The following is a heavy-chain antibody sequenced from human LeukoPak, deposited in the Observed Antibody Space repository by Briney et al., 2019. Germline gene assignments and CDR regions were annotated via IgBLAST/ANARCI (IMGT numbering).Heavy chain of an antibody. CDR1: GFTVSSTY. Sequence: GGSLRLSCAASGFTVSSTYMHWVRQAPGKGLEWIAVIYSGGTTYYADSVKGRFTISRDHSNNTLYLQMSSLRVEDTAVYYCARVAYGDHQYFHHWGRGTLVTVSS. D-gene: IGHD4-17*01. CDR2: IYSGGTT. J-gene: IGHJ1*01. V-gene: IGHV3-53*01. CDR3: ARVAYGDHQYFHH.